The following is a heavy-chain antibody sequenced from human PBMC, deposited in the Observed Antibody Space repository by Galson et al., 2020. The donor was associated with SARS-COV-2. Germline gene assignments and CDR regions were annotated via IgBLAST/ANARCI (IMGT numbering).Heavy chain of an antibody. CDR3: ARTKYSYGYYNYYYGMDV. CDR2: IIPIFGTA. V-gene: IGHV1-69*13. Sequence: SVKVSCKASGGTFSSYAISWVRQAPGQGLEWMGGIIPIFGTANYAQKFQGRVTITADESTSTAYMELSSLRSEDTAVYYCARTKYSYGYYNYYYGMDVWGRGTTVTVAS. J-gene: IGHJ6*02. CDR1: GGTFSSYA. D-gene: IGHD5-18*01.